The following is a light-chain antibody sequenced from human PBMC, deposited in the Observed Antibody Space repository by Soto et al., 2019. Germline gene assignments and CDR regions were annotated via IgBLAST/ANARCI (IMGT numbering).Light chain of an antibody. J-gene: IGLJ1*01. CDR2: EVS. CDR1: SSDIGTYKY. CDR3: HSYRRSSTYV. Sequence: QSALTQPASVSGSPGQSITISCTGTSSDIGTYKYVYWYQHHPGKAPKLIIFEVSYRPSGVSNRFSGSKSGNTASLTISGLVPEDEADYYCHSYRRSSTYVFGRGTKLTVL. V-gene: IGLV2-14*01.